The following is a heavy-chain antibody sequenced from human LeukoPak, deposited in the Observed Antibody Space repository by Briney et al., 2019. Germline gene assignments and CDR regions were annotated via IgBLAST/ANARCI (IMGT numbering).Heavy chain of an antibody. Sequence: KPSETLSLTCTVCGGSISSYYWSWLRQPQGKGLEWIGYIYYSGSTYYNPSLKSRVTISVDTSKKQFSLKLSSVTAAEKAVYYRAREGLYCSGDCKDAFEISGQGTMVTVSS. J-gene: IGHJ3*02. V-gene: IGHV4-59*01. CDR3: AREGLYCSGDCKDAFEI. CDR1: GGSISSYY. D-gene: IGHD2-21*01. CDR2: IYYSGST.